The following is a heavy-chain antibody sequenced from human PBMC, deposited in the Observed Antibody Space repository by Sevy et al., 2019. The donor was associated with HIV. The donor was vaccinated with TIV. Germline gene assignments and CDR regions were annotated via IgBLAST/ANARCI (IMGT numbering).Heavy chain of an antibody. Sequence: GGSLRLSCAASGFTFSNYWMSWVRQAPGKGLKWVANIKRDGSEKYYVASVKGRFTISRDNAKNSLYLQMNSLRAEDTAVYYCARDCSSTSCLWGMDVWGQGTTVTVSS. D-gene: IGHD2-2*01. CDR2: IKRDGSEK. CDR3: ARDCSSTSCLWGMDV. CDR1: GFTFSNYW. V-gene: IGHV3-7*03. J-gene: IGHJ6*02.